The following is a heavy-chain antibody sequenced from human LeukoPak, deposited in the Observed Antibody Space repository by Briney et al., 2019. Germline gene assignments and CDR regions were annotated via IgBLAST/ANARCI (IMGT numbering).Heavy chain of an antibody. J-gene: IGHJ3*02. CDR1: GFTFSSYE. Sequence: GGSLRLSCAVSGFTFSSYEMNWVRQAPGKGLEWVSYIGISGNTIYYADSVKGRFTISRDNAKNSLYLQMNSLRAEDTAVYYCARVAHFGSGTYSYDAFDIWGQGTMVTVSS. D-gene: IGHD3-10*01. CDR3: ARVAHFGSGTYSYDAFDI. CDR2: IGISGNTI. V-gene: IGHV3-48*03.